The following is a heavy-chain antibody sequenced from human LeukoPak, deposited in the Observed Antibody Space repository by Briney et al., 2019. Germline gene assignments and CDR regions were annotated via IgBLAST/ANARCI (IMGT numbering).Heavy chain of an antibody. V-gene: IGHV3-23*01. J-gene: IGHJ6*02. CDR3: AKGKSLPRYYYYGMDV. CDR1: GFTFSTSA. Sequence: PGGSLRLSCAASGFTFSTSAVNWVRQAPGKGLEWVSVIGGSGDTTYYADSVRGRFTISRDNFKNTLYLQMNSLTAEDTAIYYCAKGKSLPRYYYYGMDVWGQGTTVTASS. CDR2: IGGSGDTT.